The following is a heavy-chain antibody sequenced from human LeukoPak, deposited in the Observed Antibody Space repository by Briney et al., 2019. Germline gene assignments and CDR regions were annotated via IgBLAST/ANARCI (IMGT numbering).Heavy chain of an antibody. CDR3: ARGYTYGLDF. V-gene: IGHV3-48*03. CDR1: GYTFSSYE. D-gene: IGHD5-18*01. J-gene: IGHJ4*02. CDR2: ISSSGATI. Sequence: GASLRLSCAASGYTFSSYEMNWVRQAPGKGLEWISYISSSGATIYYADSVKGRFTISRHNAENSLSLQMNSLRAEDTALYYCARGYTYGLDFWGQRTLVTVSS.